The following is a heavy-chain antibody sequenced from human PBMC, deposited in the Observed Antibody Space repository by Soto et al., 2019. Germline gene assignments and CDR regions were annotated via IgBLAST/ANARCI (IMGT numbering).Heavy chain of an antibody. CDR1: GYSFTSYW. V-gene: IGHV5-10-1*01. CDR2: IDPSDSYT. CDR3: ARHDSYSSGWSYYYYYCMDV. D-gene: IGHD6-19*01. J-gene: IGHJ6*02. Sequence: GESLKISCKGSGYSFTSYWISWVRQMPGKGLEWMGRIDPSDSYTNYSPSFQGHVTISADKSISTAYLQWSSLKASDTAMYYCARHDSYSSGWSYYYYYCMDVWGQGTTVTVSS.